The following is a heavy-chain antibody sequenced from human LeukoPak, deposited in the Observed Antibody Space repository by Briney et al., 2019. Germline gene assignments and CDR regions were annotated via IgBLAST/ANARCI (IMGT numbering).Heavy chain of an antibody. CDR2: ISYDGSNK. V-gene: IGHV3-30*03. CDR3: ARDPTSLYGDYLTHFDY. CDR1: GFTFSSYG. D-gene: IGHD4-17*01. Sequence: GGSLRLSCAASGFTFSSYGMHWVRQAPGKGLEWVAVISYDGSNKYYADSVKGRFTISRDNSKNTLYLQMNSLRAEDTAVYYCARDPTSLYGDYLTHFDYWGQGTLVTVSS. J-gene: IGHJ4*02.